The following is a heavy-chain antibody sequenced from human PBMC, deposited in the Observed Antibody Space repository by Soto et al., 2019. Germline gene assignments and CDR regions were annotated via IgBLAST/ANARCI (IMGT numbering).Heavy chain of an antibody. D-gene: IGHD1-26*01. CDR1: GFTFSSYS. Sequence: GGSLRLSCAASGFTFSSYSMNWVRQAPGTGLEWLSSISSSSTYIWYADSMKGRFTISRDNAKNSLYLQMNSLRAEDTAVYYCARDSLVGLDYWGQGTLVTVSS. V-gene: IGHV3-21*01. CDR2: ISSSSTYI. CDR3: ARDSLVGLDY. J-gene: IGHJ4*02.